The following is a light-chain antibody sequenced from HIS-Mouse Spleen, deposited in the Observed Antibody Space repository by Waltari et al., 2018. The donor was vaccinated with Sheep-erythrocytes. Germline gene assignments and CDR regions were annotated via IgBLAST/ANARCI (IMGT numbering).Light chain of an antibody. J-gene: IGLJ2*01. CDR1: KLGDKY. CDR2: QNS. Sequence: SYELTQPPSVSVSPGQTASITCSGDKLGDKYACWYQQKPGQSPVLVIDQNSKRPSGIHELFYGSNSGNTSTLTISGTQAMDEADYYCQAWDSSTAVFGGGTKLTVL. CDR3: QAWDSSTAV. V-gene: IGLV3-1*01.